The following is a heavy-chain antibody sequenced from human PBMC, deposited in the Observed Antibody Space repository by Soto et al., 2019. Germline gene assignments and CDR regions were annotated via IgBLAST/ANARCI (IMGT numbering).Heavy chain of an antibody. J-gene: IGHJ4*02. D-gene: IGHD6-13*01. CDR1: GFTFSSYS. CDR3: ARDRSSSWYGEPDY. Sequence: GGSLRLSCAASGFTFSSYSMNWVRQAPGKGLEWVSSISSSSSYIYYADSVKGRFTISRDNAKNSLYLQMNSLRAEDTAVYYCARDRSSSWYGEPDYWGQGTLVTVSS. CDR2: ISSSSSYI. V-gene: IGHV3-21*01.